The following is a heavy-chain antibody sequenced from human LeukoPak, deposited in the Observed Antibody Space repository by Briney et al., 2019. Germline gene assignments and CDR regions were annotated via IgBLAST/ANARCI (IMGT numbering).Heavy chain of an antibody. CDR3: ARAYYYDSSGYSAFDI. Sequence: ASVKVSCKASGYTFTSYGISWVRQAPGQGLEWMGWISAYNGTTNYAQKLQGRVTMTTDTSTSTAYMELRSLGSDDTAVYYCARAYYYDSSGYSAFDIWGQGTMVTVSS. V-gene: IGHV1-18*01. J-gene: IGHJ3*02. CDR1: GYTFTSYG. D-gene: IGHD3-22*01. CDR2: ISAYNGTT.